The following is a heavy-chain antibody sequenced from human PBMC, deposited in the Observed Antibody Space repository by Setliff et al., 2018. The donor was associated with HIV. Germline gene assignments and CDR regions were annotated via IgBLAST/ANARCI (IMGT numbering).Heavy chain of an antibody. J-gene: IGHJ6*03. CDR1: GFTFSDHY. Sequence: PGGSLRLSCAASGFTFSDHYMDWVRQAPGKGLEWVGRSRNKANSYTTAYAASVKGRFTISRDDSKNSLYLQMNSLNTEDTAVYYCARAMNHYGSGTFEYYYYMDVWGKGTTVTVSS. CDR3: ARAMNHYGSGTFEYYYYMDV. V-gene: IGHV3-72*01. D-gene: IGHD3-10*01. CDR2: SRNKANSYTT.